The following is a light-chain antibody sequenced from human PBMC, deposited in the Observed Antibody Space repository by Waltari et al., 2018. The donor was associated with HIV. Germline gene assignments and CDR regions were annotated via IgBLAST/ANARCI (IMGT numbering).Light chain of an antibody. V-gene: IGKV1-5*03. CDR2: KAS. J-gene: IGKJ1*01. CDR3: QQHSTYPWT. Sequence: DIQMTQSPSTLSASVGDRVTITCRASHSIRTYLAWYQQKPGKAPKLLINKASTLESGVPPRFSGSGSGTEFTLSISSLQPDDFATYYYQQHSTYPWTFGQGTKVEIK. CDR1: HSIRTY.